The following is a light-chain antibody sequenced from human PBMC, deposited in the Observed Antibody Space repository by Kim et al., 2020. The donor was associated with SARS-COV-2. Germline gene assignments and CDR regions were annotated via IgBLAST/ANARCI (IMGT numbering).Light chain of an antibody. CDR3: QSADSSGTYPV. V-gene: IGLV3-25*03. CDR2: KDS. Sequence: SYELTQPPSVSVPPGQTARITCSGDALPKQYAYWYQQKPGQAPVLVIYKDSERPSGIPERFSGSSSGTTVTLTISGVQAEDEADYYCQSADSSGTYPVFGGGTKLTVL. J-gene: IGLJ3*02. CDR1: ALPKQY.